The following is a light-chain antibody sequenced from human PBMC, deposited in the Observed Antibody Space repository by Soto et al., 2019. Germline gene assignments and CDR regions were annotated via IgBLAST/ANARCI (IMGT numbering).Light chain of an antibody. J-gene: IGKJ3*01. CDR2: AAS. Sequence: AIRMTQSPSSLSASTGDRVTITCRASQVFSSYLAWYQQKPGKAPKLLIYAASTLQSGVPSRFSGSGSGTDFTLTISCLQSEDFATYYCQQYYSYPFFTFGPGTKVDIK. CDR3: QQYYSYPFFT. CDR1: QVFSSY. V-gene: IGKV1-8*01.